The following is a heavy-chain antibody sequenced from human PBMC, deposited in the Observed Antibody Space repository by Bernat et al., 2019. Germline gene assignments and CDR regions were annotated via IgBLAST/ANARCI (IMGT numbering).Heavy chain of an antibody. CDR3: ARAGGVVPASLIDY. J-gene: IGHJ4*02. CDR1: GFTFSSYS. Sequence: EVQLVESGGGLVKPGGSLRLSCAASGFTFSSYSMNWVRQAPGKGLEWVSSISSSSSYKYYADSVKGRFTISRDNAKNSLYLQMNSLRAEDTAVYYCARAGGVVPASLIDYWGQGTLVTVSS. V-gene: IGHV3-21*01. D-gene: IGHD2-2*01. CDR2: ISSSSSYK.